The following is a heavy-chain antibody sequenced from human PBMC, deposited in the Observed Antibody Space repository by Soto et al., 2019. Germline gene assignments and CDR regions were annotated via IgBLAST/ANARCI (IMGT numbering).Heavy chain of an antibody. J-gene: IGHJ5*01. CDR1: GGTLSRYC. Sequence: KSSGGTLSRYCISWLRQAPGQKIEWMGGIIPIFGTANYAQKFQGRVTITADKSTSTAYMELSSLGSEDTAAYYCARWDSSSSTRDIDMDSLRQG. V-gene: IGHV1-69*06. D-gene: IGHD3-22*01. CDR2: IIPIFGTA. CDR3: ARWDSSSSTRDIDMDS.